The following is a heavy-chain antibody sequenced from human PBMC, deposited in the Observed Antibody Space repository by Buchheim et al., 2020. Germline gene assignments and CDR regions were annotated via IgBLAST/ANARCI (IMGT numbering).Heavy chain of an antibody. D-gene: IGHD4-23*01. J-gene: IGHJ3*02. CDR1: GFTFSSYA. V-gene: IGHV3-30-3*01. CDR2: ISYDGSNK. Sequence: QVQLVESGGGVVQPGRSLRLSCAASGFTFSSYAMHWVRQAPGKGLEWVAVISYDGSNKYYADSVKGRFTISRDNSKNTLYLQMNSLRAEDTAVYYCARDLFGGNSGPNAFDIWGQGT. CDR3: ARDLFGGNSGPNAFDI.